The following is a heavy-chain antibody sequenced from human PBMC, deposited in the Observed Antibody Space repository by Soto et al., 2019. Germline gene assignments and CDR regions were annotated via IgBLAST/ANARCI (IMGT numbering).Heavy chain of an antibody. Sequence: EVQLLESGGGLVQPGGSLRLSCAASGFTFSSYAMSWVRQAPGKGLEWVSAISGSGGSTYYADSVKGRFTISRDNSKNTLYLQMNSLRAEDTGVYYCAKDLFDHYCSSTSCYVSWFHPWGQGTLVTVSS. CDR3: AKDLFDHYCSSTSCYVSWFHP. CDR1: GFTFSSYA. V-gene: IGHV3-23*01. D-gene: IGHD2-2*01. J-gene: IGHJ5*02. CDR2: ISGSGGST.